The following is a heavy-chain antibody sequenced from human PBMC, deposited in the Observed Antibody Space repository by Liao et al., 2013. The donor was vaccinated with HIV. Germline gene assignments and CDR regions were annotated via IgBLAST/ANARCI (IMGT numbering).Heavy chain of an antibody. V-gene: IGHV4-34*01. J-gene: IGHJ5*02. Sequence: QVQLQQWGAGLLKPSETLSLTCAVYGGSFSDYYWSWIRQPPGKGLEWIGEINHSGNTNYNPSLKSRVTISVDTSKNQFSLKLSSVTAADTAVYYCARGTTTRPWASQPLNWFDPGAREPWSPSPQ. CDR2: INHSGNT. D-gene: IGHD1-26*01. CDR1: GGSFSDYY. CDR3: ARGTTTRPWASQPLNWFDP.